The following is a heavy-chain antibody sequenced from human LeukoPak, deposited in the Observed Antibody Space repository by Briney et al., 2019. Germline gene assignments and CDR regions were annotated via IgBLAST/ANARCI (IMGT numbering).Heavy chain of an antibody. V-gene: IGHV4-4*02. D-gene: IGHD2-15*01. CDR3: ARHRGYCSGSRCYSVWFDP. J-gene: IGHJ5*02. Sequence: SETLSLTCAVSGASISSSNWWSWVRQPPGKGLEWIGEIYHSGSTNYNPSLRSRVTISVDTSKNRFSLKLTSVTAADTAVYYCARHRGYCSGSRCYSVWFDPWGQGTLVTVSS. CDR1: GASISSSNW. CDR2: IYHSGST.